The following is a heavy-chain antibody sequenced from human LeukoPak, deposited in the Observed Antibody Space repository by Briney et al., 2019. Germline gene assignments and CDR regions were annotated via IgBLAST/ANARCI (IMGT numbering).Heavy chain of an antibody. J-gene: IGHJ5*02. CDR2: IIPIFGTA. CDR3: ASGCSGGSCYSYNWFDP. D-gene: IGHD2-15*01. Sequence: ASVKVSCTASGGTFSSYAISWVRQAPGQGLEWMGGIIPIFGTANYAQKFQGRVTITADESTGTAYMELSSLRSEDTAVYYCASGCSGGSCYSYNWFDPWGQGTLVTVSS. CDR1: GGTFSSYA. V-gene: IGHV1-69*13.